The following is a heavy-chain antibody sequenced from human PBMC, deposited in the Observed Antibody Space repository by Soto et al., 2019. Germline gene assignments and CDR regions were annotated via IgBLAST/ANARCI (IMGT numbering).Heavy chain of an antibody. CDR2: IIPIFGTA. CDR1: GGTFSSYA. Sequence: GASVKVSCKASGGTFSSYAISWVRQAPGQGLEWMGGIIPIFGTANYAQKFQGRVTITADTSTSTAYMELRSLRSDDTAVYYCARTPYYDYVWGSYRQDDAFDIWGQGTMVTVSS. D-gene: IGHD3-16*02. CDR3: ARTPYYDYVWGSYRQDDAFDI. J-gene: IGHJ3*02. V-gene: IGHV1-69*06.